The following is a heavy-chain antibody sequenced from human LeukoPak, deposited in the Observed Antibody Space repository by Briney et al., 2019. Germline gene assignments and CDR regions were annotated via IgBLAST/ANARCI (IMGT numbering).Heavy chain of an antibody. V-gene: IGHV3-30*18. CDR2: ISYDGSNT. CDR1: GFRFKSYG. J-gene: IGHJ6*03. CDR3: AKDWILLFLRPLRSSYMDA. Sequence: AGRSLRLSCAAAGFRFKSYGMHWVRQAPGKGLEWVAVISYDGSNTYYVDSVKGRFSISRDNSNNTVYLQLNSLKVEDTAVYYCAKDWILLFLRPLRSSYMDAWGKGTAVTVSS. D-gene: IGHD2-2*03.